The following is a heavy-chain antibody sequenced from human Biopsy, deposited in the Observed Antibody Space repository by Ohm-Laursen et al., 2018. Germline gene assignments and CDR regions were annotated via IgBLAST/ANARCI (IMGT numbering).Heavy chain of an antibody. CDR3: ARATNSTGWPYYFYGMDV. CDR1: GGSISSDY. J-gene: IGHJ6*02. Sequence: TLSLTCTVSGGSISSDYWSWIRQTPGKGLEWIGYIYYSGSTNYNPSLKSRVTISVDTSKNQFSLRLNSVTAAGTAVYYCARATNSTGWPYYFYGMDVWGQGTTVTVSS. V-gene: IGHV4-59*01. CDR2: IYYSGST. D-gene: IGHD2/OR15-2a*01.